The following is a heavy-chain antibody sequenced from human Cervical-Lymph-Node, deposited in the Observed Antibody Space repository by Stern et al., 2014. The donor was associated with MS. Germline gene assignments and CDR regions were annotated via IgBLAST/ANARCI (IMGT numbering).Heavy chain of an antibody. J-gene: IGHJ4*02. CDR1: GFSVATAGVG. D-gene: IGHD2-15*01. CDR3: AHSRVKYCRGGTCYSSLFDY. CDR2: VYWDDDK. V-gene: IGHV2-5*02. Sequence: QITLKESGPTLVKPTQTVTLTCTLSGFSVATAGVGVGWIRQPPGKALEWLALVYWDDDKLYSPSLKNRLTIIKDTSKNQVLLTMTNVDPVDTATYYCAHSRVKYCRGGTCYSSLFDYWGQGTLVTVSS.